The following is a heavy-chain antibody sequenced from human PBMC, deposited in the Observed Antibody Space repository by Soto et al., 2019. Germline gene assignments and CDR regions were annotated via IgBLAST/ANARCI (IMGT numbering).Heavy chain of an antibody. CDR2: IYPGDSDT. J-gene: IGHJ6*02. Sequence: GESLKISCKGSGYSFTSYWIGWVRQMPGKGLEWMGIIYPGDSDTRYSPSFQGQVTISADKSISTAYLQWSSLKASDTAMYYCARHGSSYGPIYYYYVMDVWGQGTTVTVSS. CDR1: GYSFTSYW. D-gene: IGHD5-18*01. CDR3: ARHGSSYGPIYYYYVMDV. V-gene: IGHV5-51*01.